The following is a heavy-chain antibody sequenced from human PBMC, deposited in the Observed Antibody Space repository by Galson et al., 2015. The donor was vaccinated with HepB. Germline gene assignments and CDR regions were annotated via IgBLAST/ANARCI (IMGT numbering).Heavy chain of an antibody. D-gene: IGHD3-10*01. J-gene: IGHJ6*02. Sequence: SVKVSCKASGYTSTSYGISWVRQAPGQGLEWMGWISAYNGNTNYAQKLQGRVTMTTDTSTSTAYMELRSLRSDDTAVYYCAREGWGTRFGESTYHYYGMDVWGQGTTVTVSS. CDR2: ISAYNGNT. CDR3: AREGWGTRFGESTYHYYGMDV. CDR1: GYTSTSYG. V-gene: IGHV1-18*04.